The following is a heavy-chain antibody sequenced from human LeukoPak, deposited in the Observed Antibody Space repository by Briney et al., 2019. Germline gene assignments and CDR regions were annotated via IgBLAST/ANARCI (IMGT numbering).Heavy chain of an antibody. Sequence: GVSVRLLCAASGFLYSRYAMLGVRQAPGRALEGVLDISGSGCSTYYADSVKGRFTISRYNSNNTLYLQMNSLRAEDMAVYYCAKDTRGFRELLRLGAFDIWGQGTMVTVSS. CDR3: AKDTRGFRELLRLGAFDI. J-gene: IGHJ3*02. CDR1: GFLYSRYA. V-gene: IGHV3-23*01. D-gene: IGHD3-10*01. CDR2: ISGSGCST.